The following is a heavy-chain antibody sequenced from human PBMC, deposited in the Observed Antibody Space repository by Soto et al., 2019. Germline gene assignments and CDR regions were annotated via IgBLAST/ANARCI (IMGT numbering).Heavy chain of an antibody. CDR3: ARAPLIAARPEAWFDP. Sequence: PSETLSLTCTISGGAISSYYWSWIRQTPGKGLEWIGYVYFSGSTNYNPSLKSRVLISIDTSQNQFSLKLNSVTAADTAVYDCARAPLIAARPEAWFDPWGQGTLVTVSS. V-gene: IGHV4-4*08. D-gene: IGHD6-6*01. J-gene: IGHJ5*02. CDR1: GGAISSYY. CDR2: VYFSGST.